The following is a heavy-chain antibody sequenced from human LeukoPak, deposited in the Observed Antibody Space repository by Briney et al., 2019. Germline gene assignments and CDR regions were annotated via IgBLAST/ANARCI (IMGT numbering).Heavy chain of an antibody. V-gene: IGHV3-43*02. D-gene: IGHD4-17*01. CDR3: AKECFPTVTTESYFDY. CDR2: ISGDDGRT. CDR1: GCTFGDYG. J-gene: IGHJ4*02. Sequence: GGSLRLSCAASGCTFGDYGTHWVRQAPGKGLEWVSLISGDDGRTYYADSVKGRFTISRDNGKNSLYLQMNSLRTEDTALYYCAKECFPTVTTESYFDYWGQGTLVTVSS.